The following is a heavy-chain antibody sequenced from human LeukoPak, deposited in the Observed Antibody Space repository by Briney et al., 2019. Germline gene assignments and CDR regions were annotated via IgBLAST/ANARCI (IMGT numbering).Heavy chain of an antibody. Sequence: PGGSLRLSCAASGFTFSSYAMSWVRQAPGKGLEWVSAISGSGGSTYYADSVKGRFTISRDNSKNTLYLQMNSLRAEDTAVYYCAKVSGPYCTNGVCYGPYYFDYWGQGTLVTVSS. CDR2: ISGSGGST. D-gene: IGHD2-8*01. CDR1: GFTFSSYA. V-gene: IGHV3-23*01. CDR3: AKVSGPYCTNGVCYGPYYFDY. J-gene: IGHJ4*02.